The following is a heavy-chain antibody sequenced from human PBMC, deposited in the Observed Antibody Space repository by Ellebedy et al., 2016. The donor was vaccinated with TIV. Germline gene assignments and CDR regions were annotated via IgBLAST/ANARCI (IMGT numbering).Heavy chain of an antibody. Sequence: SETLSLTXAVYGGSFSGYYWSWIRQPPGKGLEWIGEINHSGSTNYNPSLKSRVTISVDTSKNQFSLKLSSVTAADTAVYYCARYCSGGSCYDYWGQGTLVTVSS. CDR1: GGSFSGYY. CDR3: ARYCSGGSCYDY. J-gene: IGHJ4*02. V-gene: IGHV4-34*01. D-gene: IGHD2-15*01. CDR2: INHSGST.